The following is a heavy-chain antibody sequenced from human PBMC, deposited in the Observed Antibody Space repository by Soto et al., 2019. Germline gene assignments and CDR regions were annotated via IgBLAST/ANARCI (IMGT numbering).Heavy chain of an antibody. CDR2: IIPILGIV. J-gene: IGHJ5*02. CDR1: GGTFSSYT. D-gene: IGHD3-9*01. V-gene: IGHV1-69*02. Sequence: SVKVSCKASGGTFSSYTIIWVRQAPGQGLEWMGRIIPILGIVNYAQKFQGRVTITADKSTSTAYMELSSLRSEDTAVYYCARKGGYDILTGYSGWFDPWGQGTLVTVSS. CDR3: ARKGGYDILTGYSGWFDP.